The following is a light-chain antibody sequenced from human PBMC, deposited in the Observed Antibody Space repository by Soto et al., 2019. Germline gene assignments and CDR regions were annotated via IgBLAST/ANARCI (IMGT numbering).Light chain of an antibody. CDR3: AALDDSLNGPV. Sequence: QSVLTQPPSASGTPGQRVTISCSGSSSNIGSNTVNWYQQLPGTTPKLLIYSNNQRPSGVPDRFSGSKSGTSAYLATSGLQSEEEADYYCAALDDSLNGPVVGGGTKLTVL. CDR2: SNN. V-gene: IGLV1-44*01. CDR1: SSNIGSNT. J-gene: IGLJ2*01.